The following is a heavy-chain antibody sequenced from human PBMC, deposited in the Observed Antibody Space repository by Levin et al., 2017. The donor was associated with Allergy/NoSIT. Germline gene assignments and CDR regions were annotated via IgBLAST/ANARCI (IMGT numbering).Heavy chain of an antibody. V-gene: IGHV4-34*01. CDR3: ARELVRGATLGWFDP. CDR1: GGSFSGYY. CDR2: INHSGST. Sequence: SETLSLTCAVYGGSFSGYYWSWIRQPPGKGLEWIGEINHSGSTNYNPSLKSRVTISVDTSKNQFSLKLSSVTAADTAVYYCARELVRGATLGWFDPWGQGTLVTVSS. D-gene: IGHD3-10*01. J-gene: IGHJ5*02.